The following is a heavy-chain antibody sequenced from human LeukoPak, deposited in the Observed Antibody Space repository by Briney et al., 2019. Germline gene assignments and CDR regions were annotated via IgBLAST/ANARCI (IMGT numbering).Heavy chain of an antibody. CDR2: IYYSGST. D-gene: IGHD3-10*01. CDR3: ARGQFGELSYNWFDP. V-gene: IGHV4-30-4*07. Sequence: SQTLSLTCAVSGGSISSGGYSWSWIRQPPGKGLEWIGYIYYSGSTYYNPSLKSRVTISVDTSKNQFSLKLSSVTAADTAVYYCARGQFGELSYNWFDPWGQGTLVTVSS. CDR1: GGSISSGGYS. J-gene: IGHJ5*02.